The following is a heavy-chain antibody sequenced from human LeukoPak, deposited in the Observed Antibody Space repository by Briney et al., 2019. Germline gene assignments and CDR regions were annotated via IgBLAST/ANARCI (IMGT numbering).Heavy chain of an antibody. V-gene: IGHV3-23*01. CDR3: AKDLGRAADTARAPFDP. CDR1: GFTFSSYA. J-gene: IGHJ5*02. Sequence: GGSLRLSCAASGFTFSSYAISWVRQSSGKGPEWVSAISGSGGSTYYADSVKGRFTISRDNFKNTLYLQMNSLRAEDTAVYYCAKDLGRAADTARAPFDPWGQGTLVTVSS. D-gene: IGHD5-18*01. CDR2: ISGSGGST.